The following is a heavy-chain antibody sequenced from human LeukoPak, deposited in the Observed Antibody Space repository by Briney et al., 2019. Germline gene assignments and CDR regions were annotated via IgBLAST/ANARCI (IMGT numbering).Heavy chain of an antibody. CDR2: ISSSSSTI. Sequence: GGSLRLSCAASGFTFSSYSMNWVRQAPGKGLEWVSYISSSSSTIYYADSVKGRFTISRDNAKNSLYLQMNSLRAEDTAVYYCATYRQVMLPFESWGQGTLVTVSS. J-gene: IGHJ4*02. V-gene: IGHV3-48*01. D-gene: IGHD5-18*01. CDR1: GFTFSSYS. CDR3: ATYRQVMLPFES.